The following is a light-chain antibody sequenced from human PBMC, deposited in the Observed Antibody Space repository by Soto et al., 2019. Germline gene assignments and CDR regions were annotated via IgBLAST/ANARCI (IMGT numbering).Light chain of an antibody. Sequence: QSALTQPRSVSGSPGQSVTISCTGTSSDVGGYNYVSWYQQYPGTAPKLMIYDVSLRPSGVPDRFSGSKSGNTASLTISGLQAEDEADHYCCSYAGTYTFYVFGSGTKVTVL. CDR2: DVS. V-gene: IGLV2-11*01. J-gene: IGLJ1*01. CDR1: SSDVGGYNY. CDR3: CSYAGTYTFYV.